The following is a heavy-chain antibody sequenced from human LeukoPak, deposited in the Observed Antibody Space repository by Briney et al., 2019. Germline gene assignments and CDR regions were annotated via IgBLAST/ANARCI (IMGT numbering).Heavy chain of an antibody. Sequence: GGSLRLSCAASGFTFSSYAMSWVRQAPGKGLEWVSAISGSGGSTYYADSVKGRFTISRDNSKNTLYLQMNSLGAEDTAVYYCAKVYDFWSGYYFDYWGQGTLVTVSS. D-gene: IGHD3-3*01. CDR1: GFTFSSYA. CDR2: ISGSGGST. CDR3: AKVYDFWSGYYFDY. V-gene: IGHV3-23*01. J-gene: IGHJ4*02.